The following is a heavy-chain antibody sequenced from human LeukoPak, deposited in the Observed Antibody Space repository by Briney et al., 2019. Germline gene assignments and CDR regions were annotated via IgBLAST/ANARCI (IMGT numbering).Heavy chain of an antibody. CDR1: GFPFSSYA. CDR3: ARHLHYYVAMDV. D-gene: IGHD3-10*02. J-gene: IGHJ6*02. V-gene: IGHV3-23*01. Sequence: PGGSLRLSCEASGFPFSSYAMTWVRQAPGRGLEWVSSIGSDGKTHYSESVKGRFVISRDNFGGMVFLQLNSLRVEDTALYYSARHLHYYVAMDVWGLGTTVTVSS. CDR2: IGSDGKT.